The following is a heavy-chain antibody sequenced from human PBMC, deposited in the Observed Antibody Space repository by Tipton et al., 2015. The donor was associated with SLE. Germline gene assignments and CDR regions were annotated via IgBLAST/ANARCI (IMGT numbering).Heavy chain of an antibody. Sequence: TLSLTCAVYGGSFSGYYWSWIRQPPGKGLEWIGEINHSGSTYYNPSLKSRVTISVDTSKNQFSLKLSSVTAADTAVYYCARGGIVVVVAATQYFQHWGQGTLVTVSS. CDR3: ARGGIVVVVAATQYFQH. D-gene: IGHD2-15*01. V-gene: IGHV4-34*01. CDR1: GGSFSGYY. J-gene: IGHJ1*01. CDR2: INHSGST.